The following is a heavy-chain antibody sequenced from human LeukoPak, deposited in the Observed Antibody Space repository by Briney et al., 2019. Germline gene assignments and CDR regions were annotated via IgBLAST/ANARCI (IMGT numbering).Heavy chain of an antibody. CDR1: GGSISSSNW. CDR3: ARVDDILTGYSYYFDY. D-gene: IGHD3-9*01. V-gene: IGHV4-4*02. J-gene: IGHJ4*02. Sequence: PSGTLTLTCAVSGGSISSSNWWSWVRQPPGKGLEWIGEIYHSGSTNYNPSLKSRVTISVDKSKNQFSLKLSSVTAADTAVYYCARVDDILTGYSYYFDYWGQGTLITGSS. CDR2: IYHSGST.